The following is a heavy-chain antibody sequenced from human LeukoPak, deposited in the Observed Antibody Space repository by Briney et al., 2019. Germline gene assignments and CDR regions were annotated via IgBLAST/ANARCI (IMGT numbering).Heavy chain of an antibody. V-gene: IGHV5-51*01. J-gene: IGHJ4*02. CDR2: IYPGDSDT. CDR1: GYSFNSYW. Sequence: GESLKISCKGSGYSFNSYWIGWVRQMPGKGLGWMGIIYPGDSDTRYSPSFQGQVTISADKSISTAYLQWSSLKASDTAMYHCARLKSTAMVSFDCWGQGTLVTVSS. D-gene: IGHD5-18*01. CDR3: ARLKSTAMVSFDC.